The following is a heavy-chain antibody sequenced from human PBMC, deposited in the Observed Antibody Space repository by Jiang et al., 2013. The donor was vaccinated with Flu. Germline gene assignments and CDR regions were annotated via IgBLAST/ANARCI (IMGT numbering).Heavy chain of an antibody. CDR3: ARHSRALRFSTPYDY. Sequence: KSRVTISVDTSKNQFSLKLSSVTAADTAVYYCARHSRALRFSTPYDYWGQGTLVTVSS. D-gene: IGHD3-3*01. J-gene: IGHJ4*02. V-gene: IGHV4-34*01.